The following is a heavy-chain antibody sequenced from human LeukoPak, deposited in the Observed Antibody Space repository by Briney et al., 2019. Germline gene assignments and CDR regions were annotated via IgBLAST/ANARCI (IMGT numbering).Heavy chain of an antibody. CDR3: AKESGDYYYYGMDV. CDR2: ISWNSGSI. Sequence: PGGSLRLSCAASGFPFSTYAMSWVRQAPGKGLEWVSGISWNSGSIGYADSVKGRFTISRDNAKNSLYLQMNSLRAEDTALYYCAKESGDYYYYGMDVWGQGTTVTVSS. D-gene: IGHD7-27*01. V-gene: IGHV3-9*01. CDR1: GFPFSTYA. J-gene: IGHJ6*02.